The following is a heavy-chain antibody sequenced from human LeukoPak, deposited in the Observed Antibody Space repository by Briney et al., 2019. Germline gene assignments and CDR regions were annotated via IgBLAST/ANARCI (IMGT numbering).Heavy chain of an antibody. CDR3: ARHPLAVAGHFDY. V-gene: IGHV4-38-2*01. CDR2: IYHSGST. Sequence: PSETLSLTCAVSGYSLSSGYYWGGIRRPPGKGLEWIGSIYHSGSTYYNPSLKSRVTISVDTSKNQFSLKLSSVTAADTAVYYCARHPLAVAGHFDYWGQGTLVTVSS. J-gene: IGHJ4*02. CDR1: GYSLSSGYY. D-gene: IGHD6-19*01.